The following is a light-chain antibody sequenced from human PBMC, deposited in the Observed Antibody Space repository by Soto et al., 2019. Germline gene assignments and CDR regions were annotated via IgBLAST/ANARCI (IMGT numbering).Light chain of an antibody. CDR1: SNDIGGSDF. CDR2: DLI. V-gene: IGLV2-14*03. Sequence: QSALTQPASVSGSPGQSITISCTGTSNDIGGSDFVSWYQQHPGKAPKLIIYDLINRPSGVPNRFSGSKSGNTASLTSSGLQAEDEADYYCNACTRTNTYVFGTGTKLTVL. J-gene: IGLJ1*01. CDR3: NACTRTNTYV.